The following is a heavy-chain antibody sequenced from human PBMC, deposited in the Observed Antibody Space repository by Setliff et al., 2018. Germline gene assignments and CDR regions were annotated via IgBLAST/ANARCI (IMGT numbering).Heavy chain of an antibody. CDR3: ARVDFTMLQGVLGH. Sequence: SETLSLTCTVSGYSISSGYCWGWIRQPPGKGLEWIGSICHSGSTHYNPSLKSRVTISVDTSKNQFSLKVNSVTAADTAVYYCARVDFTMLQGVLGHWGQGTLVTVSS. CDR1: GYSISSGYC. J-gene: IGHJ1*01. CDR2: ICHSGST. D-gene: IGHD3-10*01. V-gene: IGHV4-38-2*02.